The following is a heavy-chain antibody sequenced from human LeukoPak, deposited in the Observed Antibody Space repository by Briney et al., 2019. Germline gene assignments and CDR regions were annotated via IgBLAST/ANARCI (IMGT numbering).Heavy chain of an antibody. CDR3: ARDLGPGQYYYYYIEV. CDR1: EFTFSSYW. V-gene: IGHV3-7*01. CDR2: IKQDGSEK. J-gene: IGHJ6*03. Sequence: PGGSLRLSCAASEFTFSSYWMSWVRQAPGKGLEWVANIKQDGSEKYYVDSVKGRFTISRDNAKNSLYLQMNSLRAEDTAVYYCARDLGPGQYYYYYIEVWGKGTTVTVSS.